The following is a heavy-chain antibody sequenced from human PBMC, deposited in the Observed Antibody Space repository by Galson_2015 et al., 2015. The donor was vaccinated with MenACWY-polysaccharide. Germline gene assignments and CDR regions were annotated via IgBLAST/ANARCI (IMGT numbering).Heavy chain of an antibody. Sequence: SLRLSCAGSGLTFSSYGMGWVRQAPGKGLEWVSGLSPTTGNTYYADSVRGRFTISRDNSKNTLYLQMDSLRAEDTALYYYARGHYGLDVWGQGTTVTVSS. V-gene: IGHV3-23*01. CDR2: LSPTTGNT. CDR3: ARGHYGLDV. J-gene: IGHJ6*02. CDR1: GLTFSSYG.